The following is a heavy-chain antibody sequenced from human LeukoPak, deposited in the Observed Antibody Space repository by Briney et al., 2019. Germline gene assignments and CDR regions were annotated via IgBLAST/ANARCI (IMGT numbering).Heavy chain of an antibody. CDR1: GFTFKSYD. Sequence: GGSLRLSCAASGFTFKSYDMHWVRQAAGEGLEWVSAIGTAGDTYYPGSVKGRFAISRENAKNSLYLQMNSLRAGDTAVYYCARGGRGSSWFDNWGQGTLVTVSS. D-gene: IGHD6-13*01. V-gene: IGHV3-13*01. CDR3: ARGGRGSSWFDN. CDR2: IGTAGDT. J-gene: IGHJ4*02.